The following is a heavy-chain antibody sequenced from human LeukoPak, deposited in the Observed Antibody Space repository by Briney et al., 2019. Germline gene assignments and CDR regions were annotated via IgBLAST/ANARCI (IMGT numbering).Heavy chain of an antibody. CDR1: GGSISSGGYY. Sequence: SETLSLTCTVSGGSISSGGYYWSWIRQHPGKGLEWIGYIYYSGSTYYNPSLKSRVTISVDTSKNQFSLKLSSVTAADTAVYYCARDFRPPRDSYNSGRDVGAKGTRVTVSS. CDR3: ARDFRPPRDSYNSGRDV. D-gene: IGHD3-10*01. J-gene: IGHJ6*04. V-gene: IGHV4-31*03. CDR2: IYYSGST.